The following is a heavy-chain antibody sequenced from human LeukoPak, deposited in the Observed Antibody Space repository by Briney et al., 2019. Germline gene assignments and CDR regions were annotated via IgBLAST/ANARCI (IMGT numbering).Heavy chain of an antibody. D-gene: IGHD2-2*01. CDR3: AGSTAYQLPLGWFDP. CDR1: GGSISSGGYY. CDR2: IYHSGST. J-gene: IGHJ5*02. V-gene: IGHV4-30-2*01. Sequence: SETLSLTCTVSGGSISSGGYYWSWIRQPPGKGLEWIGYIYHSGSTYYNPSLKSRVTISVDRSKNQFSLKLSSVTAADTAVYYCAGSTAYQLPLGWFDPWGQGTLVTVSS.